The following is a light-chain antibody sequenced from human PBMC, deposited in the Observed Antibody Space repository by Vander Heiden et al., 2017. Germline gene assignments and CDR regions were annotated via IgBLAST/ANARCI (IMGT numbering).Light chain of an antibody. V-gene: IGLV1-44*01. CDR1: SCNIGSNT. J-gene: IGLJ2*01. CDR3: AAWDDSLNGVV. CDR2: SKN. Sequence: QSVLTPPPSASGTPGQTVTIPCSGSSCNIGSNTVNWYQQLPGTAPKLLIYSKNQRPSGVPDRFSGSKSGTSASLAISGLQSEDEADYYCAAWDDSLNGVVFGGGTKLTVL.